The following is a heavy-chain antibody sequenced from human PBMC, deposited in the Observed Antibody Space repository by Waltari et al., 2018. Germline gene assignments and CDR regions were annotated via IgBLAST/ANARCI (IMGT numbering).Heavy chain of an antibody. D-gene: IGHD6-19*01. V-gene: IGHV1-2*02. Sequence: QVQLVQSGAEVKKPGASVKVSCKASGYSFTGYYIHWVRQAPGQGLEWMGWINPNSGGTNFVQKFQGRVTVTRDTSISTAYMELSRLTSDDTAVYYCARAGIEVAGTAFDIWGQGTMLTVSS. CDR2: INPNSGGT. J-gene: IGHJ3*02. CDR1: GYSFTGYY. CDR3: ARAGIEVAGTAFDI.